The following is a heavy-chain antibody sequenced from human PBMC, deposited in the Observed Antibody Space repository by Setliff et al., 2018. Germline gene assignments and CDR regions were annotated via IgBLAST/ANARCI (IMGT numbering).Heavy chain of an antibody. CDR2: IYYSGTA. CDR3: ARDTPHDPVSSNWYRNWFDP. Sequence: PSETLSLTCTVSGGSISSSSYQWGWVRQTPGKGLEWIGSIYYSGTAYYNPSLKSRVTISVDTSKNQFSLNLNSVTAADTAAYFCARDTPHDPVSSNWYRNWFDPWGQGTLVTVSS. D-gene: IGHD6-13*01. J-gene: IGHJ5*02. CDR1: GGSISSSSYQ. V-gene: IGHV4-39*02.